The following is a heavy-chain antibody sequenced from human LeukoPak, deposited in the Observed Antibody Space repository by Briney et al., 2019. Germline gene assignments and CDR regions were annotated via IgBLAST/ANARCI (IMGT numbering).Heavy chain of an antibody. V-gene: IGHV3-48*03. Sequence: GGSLRLSCAASGFTFSSYEMNWVRQAPGKGLEWVSYISSSGSTIYYADSVKGRFTISRDNAKNSLYPQMNSLRAEDTAVYYCARDNVEMATTADYWGQGTLVTVSS. CDR3: ARDNVEMATTADY. D-gene: IGHD5-24*01. CDR2: ISSSGSTI. J-gene: IGHJ4*02. CDR1: GFTFSSYE.